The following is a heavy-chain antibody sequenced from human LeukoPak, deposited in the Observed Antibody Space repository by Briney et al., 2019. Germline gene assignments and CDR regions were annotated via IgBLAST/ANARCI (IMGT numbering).Heavy chain of an antibody. V-gene: IGHV4-39*01. D-gene: IGHD2-15*01. CDR3: ASGVALFDY. CDR2: IYYSGST. J-gene: IGHJ4*02. Sequence: SETLSLTCTVSGDSISSSSYYWGWIRQPPGKGLEWIGSIYYSGSTYYNPSLKSRVTISVDTSKNQFSLKLSSVTAADTAVYYCASGVALFDYWGQGTLVTVSS. CDR1: GDSISSSSYY.